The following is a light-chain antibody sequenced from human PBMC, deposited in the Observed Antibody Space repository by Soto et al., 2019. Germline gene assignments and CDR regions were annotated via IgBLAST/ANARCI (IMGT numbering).Light chain of an antibody. CDR2: DAS. V-gene: IGKV3-11*01. J-gene: IGKJ5*01. CDR1: QSIAWY. CDR3: QQRSNWPPIT. Sequence: IVLTQSTATLSLSPGESATLSCRASQSIAWYLAWYQQKPGQAPRLLIYDASTRAADIPARFSGSGSGTDFSLTISSLEPEDFAIYYCQQRSNWPPITFGQGTRLEIK.